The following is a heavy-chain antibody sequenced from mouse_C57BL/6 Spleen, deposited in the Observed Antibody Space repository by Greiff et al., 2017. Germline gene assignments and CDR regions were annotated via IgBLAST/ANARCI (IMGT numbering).Heavy chain of an antibody. CDR1: GYAFSSYW. J-gene: IGHJ4*01. Sequence: VQLQQSGAELVKPGASVKISCKASGYAFSSYWMNWVKQRPGKGLEWIGQIYPGDGDTNYNGKFKGKATLTADKSSSTAYMQLSSLTSEDSAVYFCARGYYGSIYAMDYWGQGTSVTVSS. CDR3: ARGYYGSIYAMDY. V-gene: IGHV1-80*01. CDR2: IYPGDGDT. D-gene: IGHD1-1*01.